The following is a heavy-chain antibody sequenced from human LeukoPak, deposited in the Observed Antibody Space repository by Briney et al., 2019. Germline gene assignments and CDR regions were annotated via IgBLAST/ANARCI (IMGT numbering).Heavy chain of an antibody. CDR2: VSDNGGST. Sequence: QAGGSLRLSCAASGFTFSTYGMNWVRQAPGKGLEWVSAVSDNGGSTYYADSVKGRFTISRDNSKNTLYLQMNSLRAEDTAVYYCAKMGLDYYASSGYYGYFDYWGQGTLVTVSS. J-gene: IGHJ4*02. V-gene: IGHV3-23*01. CDR3: AKMGLDYYASSGYYGYFDY. D-gene: IGHD3-22*01. CDR1: GFTFSTYG.